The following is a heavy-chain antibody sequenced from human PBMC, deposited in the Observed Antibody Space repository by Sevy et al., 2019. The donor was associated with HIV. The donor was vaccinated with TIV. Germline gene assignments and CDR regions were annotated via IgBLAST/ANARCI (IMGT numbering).Heavy chain of an antibody. CDR1: GFTFSSYA. CDR3: VRDRYYGSGSLTYYYYMDV. Sequence: GGSLRLSCAASGFTFSSYAMHWVRQAPGKGLEWVAVISYDGSNKYYADSVKGRFTISRDNSKNTLYLQMNSLRAEDTAVYYCVRDRYYGSGSLTYYYYMDVWGKGTTVTVSS. J-gene: IGHJ6*03. CDR2: ISYDGSNK. V-gene: IGHV3-30-3*01. D-gene: IGHD3-10*01.